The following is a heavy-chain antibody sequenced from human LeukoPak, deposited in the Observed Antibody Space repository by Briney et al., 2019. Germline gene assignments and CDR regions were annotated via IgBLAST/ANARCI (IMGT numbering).Heavy chain of an antibody. D-gene: IGHD4-23*01. CDR3: VKDGGNYDFDY. J-gene: IGHJ4*02. V-gene: IGHV3-74*01. Sequence: GGSLRLSCAASGFTSSSYWMHWARQVPGKGLEWVSSISRDGSNTKYADSVKGRFAISRDNAKKTLCLQMNSLRAEDTAVYYCVKDGGNYDFDYWGQGTLVTVSS. CDR1: GFTSSSYW. CDR2: ISRDGSNT.